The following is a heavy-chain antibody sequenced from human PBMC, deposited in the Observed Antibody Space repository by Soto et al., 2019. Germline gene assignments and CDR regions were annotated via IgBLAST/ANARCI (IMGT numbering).Heavy chain of an antibody. D-gene: IGHD3-9*01. CDR3: ARGLSLRYFDWWLGD. CDR1: GFTFSSYA. J-gene: IGHJ4*02. Sequence: QVQLVESGGGVVQPGRSLRLSCAASGFTFSSYAMHWVRQAPGKGLEWVAVISYDGSNKYYADSVKGRFTISRDNSKNTLYLQMNSLRAEDTAVYYCARGLSLRYFDWWLGDWGQGTLVTVSS. V-gene: IGHV3-30-3*01. CDR2: ISYDGSNK.